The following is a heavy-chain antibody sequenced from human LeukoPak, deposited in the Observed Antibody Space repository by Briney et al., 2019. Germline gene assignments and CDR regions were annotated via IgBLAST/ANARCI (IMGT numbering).Heavy chain of an antibody. CDR2: ITGSGYT. V-gene: IGHV3-23*01. Sequence: PGGSLRLSCVDSGLTFSSYAVTWVRQAPGKGLEWVSSITGSGYTYYADSVKGRFTVSRDNSKNTLFLQMNDLRAEDTGLYYCSSDPNGDYVGAFDTWGPGTMVTVAS. D-gene: IGHD4-17*01. CDR1: GLTFSSYA. J-gene: IGHJ3*02. CDR3: SSDPNGDYVGAFDT.